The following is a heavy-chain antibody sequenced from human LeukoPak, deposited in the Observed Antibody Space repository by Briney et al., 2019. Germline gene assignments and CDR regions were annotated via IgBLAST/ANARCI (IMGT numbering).Heavy chain of an antibody. CDR3: ARVIGFGELSLGY. J-gene: IGHJ4*02. CDR1: GFTFTGYY. V-gene: IGHV1-2*02. D-gene: IGHD3-10*01. Sequence: RASVKVSCKASGFTFTGYYMHWVRQAPGQGLEWMGWINPNGGGTNYAQTFQGRVTMTRDTSISTAYMELSSLTSDDTAVYYCARVIGFGELSLGYWGQGTLVTASS. CDR2: INPNGGGT.